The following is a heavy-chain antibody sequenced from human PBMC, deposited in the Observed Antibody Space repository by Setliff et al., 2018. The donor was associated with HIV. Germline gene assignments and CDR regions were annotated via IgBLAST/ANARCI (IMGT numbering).Heavy chain of an antibody. V-gene: IGHV1-18*04. J-gene: IGHJ4*02. CDR2: ISVYNGNT. Sequence: ASVKVSCKASGYIFTDYYMHWVRQAPGQGLEWMGWISVYNGNTNYAQKLQGRVTMTTDTSTSTAYMELRSLRSDDTAVYYCATARDSGWSPDYWGQGTLVTVSS. CDR1: GYIFTDYY. CDR3: ATARDSGWSPDY. D-gene: IGHD6-19*01.